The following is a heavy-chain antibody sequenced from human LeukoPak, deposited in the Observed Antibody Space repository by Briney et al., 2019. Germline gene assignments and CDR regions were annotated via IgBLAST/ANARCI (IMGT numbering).Heavy chain of an antibody. Sequence: NPSETLSLTCAVYGGSFSGYYWSWIRQPPGKGLEWIGEINHSGSTNYNPSLKSRVTISVDTSKNQFSLKLSSVTAADTAVYYCARSFGELYGFDYWGQGTLVTVSS. V-gene: IGHV4-34*01. CDR1: GGSFSGYY. D-gene: IGHD3-10*01. CDR3: ARSFGELYGFDY. J-gene: IGHJ4*02. CDR2: INHSGST.